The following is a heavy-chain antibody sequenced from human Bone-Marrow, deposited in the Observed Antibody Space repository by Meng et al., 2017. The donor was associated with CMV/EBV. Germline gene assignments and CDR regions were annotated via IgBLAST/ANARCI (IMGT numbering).Heavy chain of an antibody. V-gene: IGHV3-7*03. J-gene: IGHJ3*02. Sequence: ESLKISCAPSGLSFNSQWMTWVRQAPGKGLQWVANINQDGSKTYYADSVKGRFTISRDNAKNSLYLQMNSLRAEDTALYYCAKDISVAGANGAFDIWGQGTMVTVSS. CDR2: INQDGSKT. CDR3: AKDISVAGANGAFDI. CDR1: GLSFNSQW. D-gene: IGHD6-19*01.